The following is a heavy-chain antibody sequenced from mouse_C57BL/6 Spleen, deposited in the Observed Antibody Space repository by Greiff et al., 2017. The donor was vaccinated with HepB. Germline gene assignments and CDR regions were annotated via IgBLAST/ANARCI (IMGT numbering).Heavy chain of an antibody. Sequence: VQLQQSGPELVKPGASVKMSCKASGYTFTDYHMHWVKQSHGKSLEWIGYINPNNGGTSYNQTFKGKATLTVNKSSSTAYMELRSLTSEDSAVYYCAREGLYYDYWYFDVWGTGTTVTVAS. D-gene: IGHD2-4*01. J-gene: IGHJ1*03. V-gene: IGHV1-22*01. CDR2: INPNNGGT. CDR1: GYTFTDYH. CDR3: AREGLYYDYWYFDV.